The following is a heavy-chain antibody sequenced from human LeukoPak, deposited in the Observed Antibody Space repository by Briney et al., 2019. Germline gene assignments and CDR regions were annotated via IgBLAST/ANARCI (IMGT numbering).Heavy chain of an antibody. D-gene: IGHD3-9*01. J-gene: IGHJ6*03. CDR1: GGTFSSYA. CDR3: ARVNILTGYSPYYYYYMDV. Sequence: SVKVSSKASGGTFSSYAISWVRQAPGQGLEWMGGIIPIFGTANYAQKFQGRVTITADESTSTAYMELSSLRSEDTAVYYCARVNILTGYSPYYYYYMDVWGKGTTVTISS. V-gene: IGHV1-69*13. CDR2: IIPIFGTA.